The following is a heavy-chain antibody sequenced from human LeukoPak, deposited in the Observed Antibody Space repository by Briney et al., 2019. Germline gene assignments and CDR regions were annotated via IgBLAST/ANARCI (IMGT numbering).Heavy chain of an antibody. V-gene: IGHV1-18*01. Sequence: ASVKVSFKASGYTFTSYCISWVRQAAGQGLEWMGWIIAYNGNTNYAQKLQGRVTMTTDTSTSTAYMELRSLRSDDTAVYYCARDLRGVAVFSDYYGMDVWGQGTTVTVSS. CDR3: ARDLRGVAVFSDYYGMDV. CDR2: IIAYNGNT. CDR1: GYTFTSYC. J-gene: IGHJ6*02.